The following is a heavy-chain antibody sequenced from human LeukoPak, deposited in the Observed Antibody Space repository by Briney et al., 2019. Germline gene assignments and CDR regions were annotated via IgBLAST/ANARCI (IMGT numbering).Heavy chain of an antibody. Sequence: SETLSLTCAVYGGSFSGCYWSWIRQPPGKGLEWIGEINHSGSTNYNPSLKSRVTISVDTSKNQFSLKLSSVTAADTAVYYCARTMVRGVTPFDYWGQGTLVTVSS. J-gene: IGHJ4*02. D-gene: IGHD3-10*01. CDR2: INHSGST. CDR1: GGSFSGCY. V-gene: IGHV4-34*01. CDR3: ARTMVRGVTPFDY.